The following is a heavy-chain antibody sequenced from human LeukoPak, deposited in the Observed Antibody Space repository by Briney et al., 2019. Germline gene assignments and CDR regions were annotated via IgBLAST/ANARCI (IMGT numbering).Heavy chain of an antibody. CDR2: INHSGST. Sequence: SETLSLTCAVYGGSFSGYYWSWIRQPPGKGLEWIGEINHSGSTNYNPSLKSRVTISVDTSKNQFSLKLSSVTAADTPVYYHTRTAPGGMAVGGLGWWWLGVWG. D-gene: IGHD2-21*01. V-gene: IGHV4-34*01. CDR1: GGSFSGYY. CDR3: TRTAPGGMAVGGLGWWWLGV. J-gene: IGHJ6*01.